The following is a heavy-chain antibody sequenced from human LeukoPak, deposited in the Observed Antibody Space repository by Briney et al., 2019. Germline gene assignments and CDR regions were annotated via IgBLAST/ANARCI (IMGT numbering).Heavy chain of an antibody. CDR3: STTYYYDSSEGY. D-gene: IGHD3-22*01. J-gene: IGHJ4*02. Sequence: GGSLRLSCAASGFTFSDAWMNWVPQALGQGREWVGRIKSKTEGGTTDYTAPVKGRFTISRDASKNTLYLQMNSLKTEDTAVYYCSTTYYYDSSEGYWGQGTLVTVSS. V-gene: IGHV3-15*07. CDR1: GFTFSDAW. CDR2: IKSKTEGGTT.